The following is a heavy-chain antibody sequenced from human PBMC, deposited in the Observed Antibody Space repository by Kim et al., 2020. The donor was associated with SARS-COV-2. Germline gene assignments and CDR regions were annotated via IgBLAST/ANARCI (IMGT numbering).Heavy chain of an antibody. J-gene: IGHJ5*02. Sequence: PSFQGQVTISADKSISTAYLQWSSLKASDTAMYYCARLLSGDYPVNWFDPWGQGTLVTVSS. V-gene: IGHV5-51*01. D-gene: IGHD4-17*01. CDR3: ARLLSGDYPVNWFDP.